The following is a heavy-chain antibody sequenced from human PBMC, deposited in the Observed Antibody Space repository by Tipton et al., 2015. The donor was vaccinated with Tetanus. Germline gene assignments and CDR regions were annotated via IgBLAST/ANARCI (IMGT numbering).Heavy chain of an antibody. Sequence: SLRLSCAASGFTFSAYGMTWVRQAPGKGLEWVATIDGSDGNTYYTDSVKGRFTISRDNSKNTLYLQMNSLRAEDTALYYCAREADCSGGSCFSGDFDTWGQGTQVTVSS. D-gene: IGHD2-15*01. CDR2: IDGSDGNT. J-gene: IGHJ4*02. V-gene: IGHV3-23*01. CDR1: GFTFSAYG. CDR3: AREADCSGGSCFSGDFDT.